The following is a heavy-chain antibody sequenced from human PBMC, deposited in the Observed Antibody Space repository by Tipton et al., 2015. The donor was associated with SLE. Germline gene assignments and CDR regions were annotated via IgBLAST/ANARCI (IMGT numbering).Heavy chain of an antibody. D-gene: IGHD6-13*01. CDR3: ARDKISAGYYGMDV. CDR2: IYSGGST. Sequence: SLRLSCAASGFTVSSNYMSWVRQAPGKGLEWVSVIYSGGSTYYADSVKGRFTISRDNSKNTLYLQMNSLRAEDTPVYYCARDKISAGYYGMDVWGQGTTVTVSS. V-gene: IGHV3-53*05. J-gene: IGHJ6*02. CDR1: GFTVSSNY.